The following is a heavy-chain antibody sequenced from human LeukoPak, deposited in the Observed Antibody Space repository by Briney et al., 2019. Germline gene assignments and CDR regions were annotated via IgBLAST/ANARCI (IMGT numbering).Heavy chain of an antibody. CDR3: AREAYFESGGRYHYYGLDV. CDR2: IYHNGFS. Sequence: PSETLSLTCSVSGGSISSGDYYWSWIRQSPGKGLEWLGNIYHNGFSDNNPSLKSRVTTSVDTSKNQFSLSLSSVTGADTAVYYCAREAYFESGGRYHYYGLDVWGPGATVTVSS. D-gene: IGHD2-15*01. J-gene: IGHJ6*02. CDR1: GGSISSGDYY. V-gene: IGHV4-30-4*01.